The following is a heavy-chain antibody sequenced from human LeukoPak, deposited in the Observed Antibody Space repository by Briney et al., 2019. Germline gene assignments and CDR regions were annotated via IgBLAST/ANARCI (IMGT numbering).Heavy chain of an antibody. V-gene: IGHV4-39*02. Sequence: SETLSLTCTVSGGSISSSSYYWGWIRQPPGKGLERIGSIYYSGSTYYNPSLKSRVTISVDTSKNQFSLKLSSVTAADTAVYYCARDGSKGQGYYYDSSADYWGQGTLVTVSS. CDR2: IYYSGST. D-gene: IGHD3-22*01. J-gene: IGHJ4*02. CDR1: GGSISSSSYY. CDR3: ARDGSKGQGYYYDSSADY.